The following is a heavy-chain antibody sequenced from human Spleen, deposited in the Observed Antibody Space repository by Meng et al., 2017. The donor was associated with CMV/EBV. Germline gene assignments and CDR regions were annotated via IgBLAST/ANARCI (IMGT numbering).Heavy chain of an antibody. CDR3: ARDFWSGFFDL. V-gene: IGHV3-48*04. Sequence: ETLSLTCEAPGSTFSKYAFNWVRQAPGKGLEWISYISQSSVTVYHADSVKGRFTISRDNAKKVVYLQMNSLRVEDTAMYFCARDFWSGFFDLWGRGNLVTVSS. J-gene: IGHJ2*01. D-gene: IGHD3-3*01. CDR1: GSTFSKYA. CDR2: ISQSSVTV.